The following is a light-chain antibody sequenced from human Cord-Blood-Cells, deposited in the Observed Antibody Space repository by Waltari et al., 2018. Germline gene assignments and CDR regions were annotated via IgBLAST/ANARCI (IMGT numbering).Light chain of an antibody. CDR2: EGS. J-gene: IGLJ1*01. V-gene: IGLV2-23*01. CDR1: ISDVGSYNL. CDR3: CSYAGSSTYYV. Sequence: QSALTQPASASGSTGQSLTISCTVTISDVGSYNLIDWYQQHPGEAPKLMIYEGSKRPSGVSNRFSGSKSGNTASLTISGLQAEDEADYYCCSYAGSSTYYVFGTGTKVTVL.